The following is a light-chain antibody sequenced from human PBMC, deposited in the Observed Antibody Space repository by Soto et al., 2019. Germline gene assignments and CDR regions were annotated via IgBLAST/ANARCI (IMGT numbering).Light chain of an antibody. CDR2: GAS. V-gene: IGKV3-20*01. CDR3: QQYGSSPTT. CDR1: QSVTSNY. Sequence: EIVLTQSPGTLSLSPGERATLSCRASQSVTSNYLAWYQQKPGQAPRLLIFGASISATGIPDRFSGSGAWTDFTLPISRLEPEDFAVYHCQQYGSSPTTFGQGTKVEIK. J-gene: IGKJ1*01.